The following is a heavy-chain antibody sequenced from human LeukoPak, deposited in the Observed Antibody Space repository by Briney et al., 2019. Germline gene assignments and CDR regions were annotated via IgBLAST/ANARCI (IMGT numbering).Heavy chain of an antibody. CDR3: AAIAVAGHALDAFDI. D-gene: IGHD6-19*01. V-gene: IGHV4-34*01. J-gene: IGHJ3*02. CDR2: IYDSTST. CDR1: RGSLSGYY. Sequence: PSETLSLTCAVSRGSLSGYYWSWIRQPPGKGLEWIGEIYDSTSTNYNPPPKSRGTMSLDTSNNRNPLKLSSVTAADTAVYFCAAIAVAGHALDAFDIWGQGTMVTVSS.